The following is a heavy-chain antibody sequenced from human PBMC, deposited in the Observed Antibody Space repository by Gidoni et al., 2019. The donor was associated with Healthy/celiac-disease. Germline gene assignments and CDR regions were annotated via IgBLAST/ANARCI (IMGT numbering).Heavy chain of an antibody. Sequence: EVQLLESGGGLVQPGGSLRLSCAASGFTFSSYAMSWVRQAPGKGLEWVSAIRGSGGSTYYADSVKGRFTISRDNSKNTLYLQMNSLRAEDTAVYYCAKDLAFNDRVAGIFDYWGQGTLVTVSS. D-gene: IGHD6-19*01. CDR2: IRGSGGST. V-gene: IGHV3-23*01. CDR1: GFTFSSYA. J-gene: IGHJ4*02. CDR3: AKDLAFNDRVAGIFDY.